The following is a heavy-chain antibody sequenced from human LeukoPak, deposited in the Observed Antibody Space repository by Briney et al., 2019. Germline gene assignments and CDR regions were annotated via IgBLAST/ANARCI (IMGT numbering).Heavy chain of an antibody. V-gene: IGHV4-59*08. CDR2: IYYSGST. CDR3: ARYHSGYPDYFDY. D-gene: IGHD5-12*01. Sequence: PSETLSLTCTVSGGSISSYYWSWIRQPPGKGLEWIGYIYYSGSTNYNPSLKSRVTISVDTSKNQFSLKLSSVTAADTAVYYCARYHSGYPDYFDYWGQGTLVTVSS. CDR1: GGSISSYY. J-gene: IGHJ4*02.